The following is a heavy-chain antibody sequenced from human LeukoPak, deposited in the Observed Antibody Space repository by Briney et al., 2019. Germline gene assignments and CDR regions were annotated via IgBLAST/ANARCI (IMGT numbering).Heavy chain of an antibody. V-gene: IGHV1-2*02. CDR3: ARDSVVVIAHNRFDP. CDR2: INPNSGGT. J-gene: IGHJ5*02. D-gene: IGHD2-21*01. Sequence: ASVKVSCKASGYTFTGYYMHWVRQAPGQGLEWMGWINPNSGGTNYAQKFQGRVIMTRDTSISTAYMELSRLRSDDTAVYYCARDSVVVIAHNRFDPWGQGTLVTVSS. CDR1: GYTFTGYY.